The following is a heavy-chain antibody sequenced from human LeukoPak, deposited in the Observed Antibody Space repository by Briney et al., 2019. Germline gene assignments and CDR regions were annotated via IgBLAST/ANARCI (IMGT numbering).Heavy chain of an antibody. CDR1: GFTFSRLA. D-gene: IGHD3-3*01. CDR2: ISASGP. Sequence: GGSLRLSCAASGFTFSRLAMTWVRQAPGKGLEWVSTISASGPYYADAVRGRFTISRDNSRNTLSLQMDSLRAEDTAVYYCARVLRTIFGVVPDYWGQGTLVTVSS. V-gene: IGHV3-23*01. J-gene: IGHJ4*02. CDR3: ARVLRTIFGVVPDY.